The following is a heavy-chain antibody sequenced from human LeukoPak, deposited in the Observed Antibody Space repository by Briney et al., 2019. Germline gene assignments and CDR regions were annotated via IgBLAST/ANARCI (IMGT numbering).Heavy chain of an antibody. Sequence: GGSLRLSCAASGFTVSSNYMSWVRQAPGKGLEWVSAISGSGDSTYYADSVKGRFTISRDNSKNTLYLQMSSLRAEDTAVYHCAKIIVVLPSTISNPYYFDYWGQGTLVTVSS. J-gene: IGHJ4*02. CDR2: ISGSGDST. CDR3: AKIIVVLPSTISNPYYFDY. V-gene: IGHV3-23*01. D-gene: IGHD2-2*02. CDR1: GFTVSSNY.